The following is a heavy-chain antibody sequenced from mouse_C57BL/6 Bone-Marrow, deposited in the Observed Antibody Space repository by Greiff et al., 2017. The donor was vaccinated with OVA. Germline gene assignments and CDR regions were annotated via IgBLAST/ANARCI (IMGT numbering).Heavy chain of an antibody. CDR3: ARTTTVVTDFDY. CDR2: IDPSDSET. Sequence: QVQLKQSGAELVRPGSSVKLSCKASGYTFTSYWMHWVKQRPIQGLEWIGNIDPSDSETHYNQKFKDKATLTVDKSSSTAYMQLSSLTSEDSAVYYCARTTTVVTDFDYWGQGTTLTVSS. V-gene: IGHV1-52*01. J-gene: IGHJ2*01. CDR1: GYTFTSYW. D-gene: IGHD1-1*01.